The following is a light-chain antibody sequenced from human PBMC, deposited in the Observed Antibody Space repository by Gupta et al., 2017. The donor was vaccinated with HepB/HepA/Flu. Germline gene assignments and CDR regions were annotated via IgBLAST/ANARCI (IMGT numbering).Light chain of an antibody. CDR1: QSISSD. Sequence: EIVMTQSPATLSVSPRERATLSCRASQSISSDLAWYQQKPGQAPRLLIYDTSTRATGIPARFGGSGSGTEFTLTISSLQSEDFAVYYCQQDNNWPLTFGQGTQVEIK. CDR3: QQDNNWPLT. J-gene: IGKJ5*01. CDR2: DTS. V-gene: IGKV3-15*01.